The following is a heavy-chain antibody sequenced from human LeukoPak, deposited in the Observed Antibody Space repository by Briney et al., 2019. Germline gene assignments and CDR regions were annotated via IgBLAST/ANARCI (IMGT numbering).Heavy chain of an antibody. V-gene: IGHV3-23*01. CDR1: GFTFSSYT. D-gene: IGHD7-27*01. CDR2: ITTSDGNT. Sequence: GGSLRLPCAASGFTFSSYTMSWVRQAPGKGLEWVSTITTSDGNTYYADSVKGRFTVSRDNSKNTLFLQMNSLRAEDTAVYYCAKDGGLWVSAHWGDSWGRGTLVTVSS. J-gene: IGHJ4*02. CDR3: AKDGGLWVSAHWGDS.